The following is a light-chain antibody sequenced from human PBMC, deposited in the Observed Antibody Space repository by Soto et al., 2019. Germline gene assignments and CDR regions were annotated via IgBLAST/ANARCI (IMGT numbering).Light chain of an antibody. Sequence: VEMTQSALFLPVTLGPPASIFCRSSHSLVHSDGNTYLNWYQQKPGQAPRLXIYGASNRATGIPARFSGSGYGTDFNLTISSLKPDDFATYYCQEYQSYSRRFGQGTKVDIK. CDR2: GAS. CDR1: HSLVHSDGNTY. CDR3: QEYQSYSRR. V-gene: IGKV2-30*02. J-gene: IGKJ1*01.